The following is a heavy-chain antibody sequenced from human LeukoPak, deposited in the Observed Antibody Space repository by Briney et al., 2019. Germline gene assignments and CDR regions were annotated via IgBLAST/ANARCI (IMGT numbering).Heavy chain of an antibody. Sequence: PGGSLRLSCAASGFTFSSYAMSWVRQAPGKGLEWVSAISGSGGSTYYADSVKGRFTISKDNSKNTLYLQMNSLRAEDTAVYYCAKEPAAYPASGDYVGWFDPWGQGTLVTVSS. D-gene: IGHD4-17*01. V-gene: IGHV3-23*01. J-gene: IGHJ5*02. CDR2: ISGSGGST. CDR3: AKEPAAYPASGDYVGWFDP. CDR1: GFTFSSYA.